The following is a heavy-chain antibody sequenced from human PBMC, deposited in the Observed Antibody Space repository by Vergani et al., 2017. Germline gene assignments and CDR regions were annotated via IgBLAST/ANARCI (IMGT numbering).Heavy chain of an antibody. CDR3: AGDSGHYCGYYYDYMDV. D-gene: IGHD3-10*01. V-gene: IGHV3-21*01. J-gene: IGHJ6*03. CDR1: GFTFSSYS. CDR2: ISSSSSYI. Sequence: EVQLVESGGGLVKPGGSLRLSCAASGFTFSSYSMNWVRQAPGKGLEWVSSISSSSSYIYYADSVKGRFTISRDNAKNSLYLQMNSLRAEDTAVYYCAGDSGHYCGYYYDYMDVWGKGTTVTVSS.